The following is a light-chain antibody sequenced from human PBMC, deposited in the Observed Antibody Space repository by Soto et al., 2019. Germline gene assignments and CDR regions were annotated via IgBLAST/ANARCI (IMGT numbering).Light chain of an antibody. J-gene: IGKJ5*01. Sequence: EIVLTQSPATLSLSPGERATLSCRASRSIANYLAWYQQKPGQSPRLLIYDASNRATGIPARFSGSGSGTDFTLTISSLEPEDFAVYYCQQRSSWPIPFGQGTRLEIK. CDR1: RSIANY. V-gene: IGKV3-11*01. CDR3: QQRSSWPIP. CDR2: DAS.